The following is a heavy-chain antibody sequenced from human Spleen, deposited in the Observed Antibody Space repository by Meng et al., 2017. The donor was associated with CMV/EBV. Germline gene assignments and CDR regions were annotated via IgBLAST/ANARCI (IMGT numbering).Heavy chain of an antibody. J-gene: IGHJ4*02. D-gene: IGHD6-13*01. V-gene: IGHV4-34*01. CDR1: GGSFSGYY. CDR3: ARGQIAAAGTGIDY. Sequence: ESLKISCAVYGGSFSGYYWSWIRQPPGKGLEWIGEINHSGSTNYNPSLKSRVTISVDTSKNQFSLKLSSVTAADTAVYYCARGQIAAAGTGIDYWGQGTLVTVSS. CDR2: INHSGST.